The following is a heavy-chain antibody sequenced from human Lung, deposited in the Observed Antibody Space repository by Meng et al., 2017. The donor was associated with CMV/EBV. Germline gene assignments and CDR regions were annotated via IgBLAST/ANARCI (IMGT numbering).Heavy chain of an antibody. CDR1: GFTFSSFS. D-gene: IGHD3-10*01. CDR2: ISGGSNYI. J-gene: IGHJ4*02. V-gene: IGHV3-21*01. CDR3: ARNRFRGSGSYYNY. Sequence: GGSXRLXXAASGFTFSSFSMNWVRQAPGKGLEWVSSISGGSNYIYYADSVKGRFTIYRDNAKNSLYLQMNSLRAEDTAVYYCARNRFRGSGSYYNYWGQGXLLTVSS.